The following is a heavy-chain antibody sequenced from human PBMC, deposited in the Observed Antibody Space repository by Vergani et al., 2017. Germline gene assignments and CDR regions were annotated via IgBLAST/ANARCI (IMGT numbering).Heavy chain of an antibody. CDR2: IYYSENK. V-gene: IGHV4-39*01. CDR3: ARWLRDEGMIYGETVENWFDP. CDR1: GGSISSGGYY. D-gene: IGHD5-18*01. Sequence: QVQLQESGPGLVKPSQTLSLTCTVSGGSISSGGYYSSWIRQHPGKGLEWIGSIYYSENKFYNPSLGIRVTLSIDTPKTQFSLKLMSVTAADTAVYYCARWLRDEGMIYGETVENWFDPWGQGTLVTVSS. J-gene: IGHJ5*02.